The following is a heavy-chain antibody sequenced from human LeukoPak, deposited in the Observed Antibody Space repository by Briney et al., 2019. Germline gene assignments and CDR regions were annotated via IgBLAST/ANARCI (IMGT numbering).Heavy chain of an antibody. V-gene: IGHV4-59*08. CDR3: ARRTRSGYYTNYYFDY. CDR2: IYYSGST. J-gene: IGHJ4*02. CDR1: GGSISSYY. Sequence: SETLSLTCTVSGGSISSYYWSWIRQPPGNGLEWIGYIYYSGSTNYNPSLKSRVTISVDTSKNQFSLKLSSVTAADTAVYYCARRTRSGYYTNYYFDYWGQGTLVTVSS. D-gene: IGHD3-22*01.